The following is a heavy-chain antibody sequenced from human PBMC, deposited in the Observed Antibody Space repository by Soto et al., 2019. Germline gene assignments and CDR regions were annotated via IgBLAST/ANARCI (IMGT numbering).Heavy chain of an antibody. D-gene: IGHD5-18*01. CDR2: IYYSGST. Sequence: SETLSLTCTVSGGSISSYCWSWIRQPPGKGLEWIGYIYYSGSTNYNPSLKSRVTISVDTSKNQFSLKLSSVTAADTAVYYCARDDTAMVTPWGQGTLVTVSS. CDR3: ARDDTAMVTP. V-gene: IGHV4-59*01. CDR1: GGSISSYC. J-gene: IGHJ5*02.